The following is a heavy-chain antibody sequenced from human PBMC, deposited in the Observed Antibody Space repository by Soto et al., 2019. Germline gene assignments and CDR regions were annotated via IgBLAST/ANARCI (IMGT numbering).Heavy chain of an antibody. Sequence: QLQLQESGPGLVKPSETLSLTCTVSGGSISSSSYYWGWIRQPPGKGLEWIGSIYYSGSTYYNPSLKSRVTISVDTSKNQFSLKLSSVTAAATAVYYCARYFSSSGYQVDVWGQGTTVTVSS. V-gene: IGHV4-39*01. D-gene: IGHD3-22*01. CDR2: IYYSGST. CDR1: GGSISSSSYY. J-gene: IGHJ6*02. CDR3: ARYFSSSGYQVDV.